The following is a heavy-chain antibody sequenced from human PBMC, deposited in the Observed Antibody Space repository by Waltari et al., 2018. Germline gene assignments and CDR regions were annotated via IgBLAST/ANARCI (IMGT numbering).Heavy chain of an antibody. CDR3: ARDSKKMTTVTTHAFDI. Sequence: QVQLVQSGAEVKKPGSSVKVSCKASGGTFSSYAISWVRQAPGQGLEWMGGIIPIFGTANDAQKFQGRVTITADESTSTAYMELSSLRAEDTAVYYCARDSKKMTTVTTHAFDIWGQGTMVTVSS. V-gene: IGHV1-69*01. D-gene: IGHD4-17*01. J-gene: IGHJ3*02. CDR2: IIPIFGTA. CDR1: GGTFSSYA.